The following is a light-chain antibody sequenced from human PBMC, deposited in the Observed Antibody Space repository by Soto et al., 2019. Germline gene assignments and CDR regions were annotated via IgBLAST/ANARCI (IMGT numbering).Light chain of an antibody. CDR2: AAS. Sequence: IPVTQSASSLSASIGDRVTITCRASQDISSVLAWYQQNPGTAPKLLIYAASTLQSGVPSRFSGSGSGTDFTLTISSLQPEDFATYFCQQLNSYPLTFGQGTRLEI. V-gene: IGKV1-9*01. CDR3: QQLNSYPLT. J-gene: IGKJ5*01. CDR1: QDISSV.